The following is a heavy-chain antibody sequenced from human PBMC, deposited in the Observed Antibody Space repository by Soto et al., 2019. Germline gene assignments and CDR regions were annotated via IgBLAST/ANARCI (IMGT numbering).Heavy chain of an antibody. CDR3: AKVSLGALTFTDYYYYGLDV. J-gene: IGHJ6*02. CDR2: ISGGGGST. CDR1: GFTFSTYA. D-gene: IGHD1-26*01. V-gene: IGHV3-23*01. Sequence: PVGSLRLSCAASGFTFSTYAMNWVRQAPGTGLEWVSAISGGGGSTYYADSVKGRVTISRDNSKNTLYLQMNSLRAEDTAVYYCAKVSLGALTFTDYYYYGLDVWGQGTTVTVSS.